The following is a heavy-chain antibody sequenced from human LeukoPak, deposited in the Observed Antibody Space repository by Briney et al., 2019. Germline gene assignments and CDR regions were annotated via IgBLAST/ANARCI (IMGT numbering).Heavy chain of an antibody. CDR1: GYTFTSYG. CDR2: ISAYNCNT. Sequence: GASVKVACKASGYTFTSYGITWVRQAPGRGLEWRGWISAYNCNTNYAQKLQGRVTMTTDTSTSTAYMELRRLRSDDTAVYYCARDSQLVRFDYSYYGMDVWGQGNTVTVSS. J-gene: IGHJ6*02. D-gene: IGHD6-13*01. V-gene: IGHV1-18*01. CDR3: ARDSQLVRFDYSYYGMDV.